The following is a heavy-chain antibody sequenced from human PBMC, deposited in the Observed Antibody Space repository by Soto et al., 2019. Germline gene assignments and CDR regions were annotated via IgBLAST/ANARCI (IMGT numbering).Heavy chain of an antibody. CDR3: ARGWETVGATTAFAY. J-gene: IGHJ4*02. CDR2: INPIFGTA. CDR1: GGTFSKYA. Sequence: QVQLVQSGAEVKKPGSSVKVSCQASGGTFSKYAINWVRQAPGRGLEWVGGINPIFGTAAYAQNFWDRVTITADKSTTTAYMEVSSLRSDDTSVYYCARGWETVGATTAFAYWGQGTLVTVSS. V-gene: IGHV1-69*06. D-gene: IGHD1-26*01.